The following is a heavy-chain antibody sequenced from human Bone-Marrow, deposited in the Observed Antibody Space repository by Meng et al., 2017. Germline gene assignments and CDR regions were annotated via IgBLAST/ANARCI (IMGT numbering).Heavy chain of an antibody. V-gene: IGHV6-1*01. J-gene: IGHJ6*02. D-gene: IGHD3-10*01. CDR3: ARDRGYYYGSGRPTYYYYYGMDV. CDR1: GDSVSSNSAA. Sequence: SETLSLTCAISGDSVSSNSAAWNWIRQSPSRGLEWLGRTYYRSKWYNDYAVSVKSRITINPDTSKNQFSLQLNSVTPEDTAVYYCARDRGYYYGSGRPTYYYYYGMDVWGQGTTVTVSS. CDR2: TYYRSKWYN.